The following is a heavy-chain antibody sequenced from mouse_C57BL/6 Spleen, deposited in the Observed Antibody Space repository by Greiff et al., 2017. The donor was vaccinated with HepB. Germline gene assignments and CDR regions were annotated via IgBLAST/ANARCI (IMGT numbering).Heavy chain of an antibody. CDR1: GYAFSSYW. J-gene: IGHJ4*01. Sequence: QVQLQQSGAELVKPGASVKISCKASGYAFSSYWMNWVKQRPGKGLEWIGQIYPGDGDTNYNGKFTGKATLTADKSSSTAYMQLSSLTSEDSAVYFCARMATVPPMDYWGQGTSVTVSS. CDR3: ARMATVPPMDY. D-gene: IGHD1-1*01. CDR2: IYPGDGDT. V-gene: IGHV1-80*01.